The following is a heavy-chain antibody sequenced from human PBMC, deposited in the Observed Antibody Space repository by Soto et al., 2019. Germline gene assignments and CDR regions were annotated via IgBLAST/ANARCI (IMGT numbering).Heavy chain of an antibody. CDR3: AREVGSTFRLDS. V-gene: IGHV3-30*04. CDR1: GFTFSTYA. D-gene: IGHD1-26*01. CDR2: VSDNGDKT. Sequence: QVQLVESGGGVVLPGRSLRLSCAASGFTFSTYAMHWVRQAPGKGLEWVAVVSDNGDKTFYADSLRGRFTISRDNFKNTLSLQMNSLSAEDTALYFCAREVGSTFRLDSWGQGTLVSVSS. J-gene: IGHJ4*02.